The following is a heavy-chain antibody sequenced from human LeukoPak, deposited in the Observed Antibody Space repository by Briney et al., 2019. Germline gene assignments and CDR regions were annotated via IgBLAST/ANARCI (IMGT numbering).Heavy chain of an antibody. Sequence: GGSLRLSCAASGFSFSTYSMNWVRQAPGKGLEWVSYVSFSSTTIYYADSVKGRFTISRDNAKNSLYLQMDSLRAEDTAMYYCAREVAGVARFDPWGQGTLVTVSS. CDR1: GFSFSTYS. CDR2: VSFSSTTI. D-gene: IGHD2-15*01. CDR3: AREVAGVARFDP. V-gene: IGHV3-48*01. J-gene: IGHJ5*02.